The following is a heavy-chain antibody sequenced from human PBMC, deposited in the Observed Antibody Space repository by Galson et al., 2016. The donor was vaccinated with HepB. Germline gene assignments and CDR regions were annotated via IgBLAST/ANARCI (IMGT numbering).Heavy chain of an antibody. J-gene: IGHJ4*02. CDR2: INSDGSGT. CDR1: GFTFRNPW. Sequence: SLRLSCAASGFTFRNPWMHWVRHAPGKGLVWISRINSDGSGTTYADSVKGRFTISRDNAKNTVYLQMDSLRAEDTAVYYCARVYDYVWVGSHFDYWGQGTLVTVSS. V-gene: IGHV3-74*01. CDR3: ARVYDYVWVGSHFDY. D-gene: IGHD3-16*01.